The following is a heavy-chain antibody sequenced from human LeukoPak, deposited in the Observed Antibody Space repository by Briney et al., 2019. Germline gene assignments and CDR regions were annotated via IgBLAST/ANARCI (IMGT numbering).Heavy chain of an antibody. Sequence: PGGSLRLSCAASGFTFSSYWMSWVRQAPGKGLEWVANIKQDGSEKYYVDSVKGRFTISRDNSKNTLYLQMNSLRAEDTAVYYCAKRGGPPFSGGWVEGYYFDYWGQGTLVTVSS. CDR2: IKQDGSEK. V-gene: IGHV3-7*05. CDR3: AKRGGPPFSGGWVEGYYFDY. D-gene: IGHD6-19*01. CDR1: GFTFSSYW. J-gene: IGHJ4*02.